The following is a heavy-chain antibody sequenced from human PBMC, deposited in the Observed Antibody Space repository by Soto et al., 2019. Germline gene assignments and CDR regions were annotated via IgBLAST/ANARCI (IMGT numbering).Heavy chain of an antibody. Sequence: EVQLVESGGGLVQPGGSLRLSCAASGFTFSSYWMHWVRQAPGKGLVWVSRINSDGSSTSYADSVKGRFTISRDNAKNTLYLQMNSLRAEDTAVYYCARVDYDFWSGYYAGWFDPWGQGTLVTLSS. J-gene: IGHJ5*02. CDR2: INSDGSST. V-gene: IGHV3-74*01. CDR1: GFTFSSYW. D-gene: IGHD3-3*01. CDR3: ARVDYDFWSGYYAGWFDP.